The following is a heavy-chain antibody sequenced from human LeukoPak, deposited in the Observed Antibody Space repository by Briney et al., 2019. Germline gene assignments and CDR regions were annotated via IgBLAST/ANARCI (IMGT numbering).Heavy chain of an antibody. CDR2: INPNNGGT. V-gene: IGHV1-2*02. J-gene: IGHJ4*02. CDR3: ARGRDTTSSNFDY. Sequence: GAAVTVSFKSSGYTFTVYYMHWVRQAPGQGLEWMGWINPNNGGTNYAQKFQGRVTMTRDTPISTAYMELSRLTSDDTAVYYCARGRDTTSSNFDYWGQGTLVTVSS. D-gene: IGHD2-2*01. CDR1: GYTFTVYY.